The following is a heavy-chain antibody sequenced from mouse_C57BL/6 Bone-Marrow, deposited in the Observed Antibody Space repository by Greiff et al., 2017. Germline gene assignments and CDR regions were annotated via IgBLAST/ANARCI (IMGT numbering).Heavy chain of an antibody. CDR1: GYNIKDYY. Sequence: VQLKQSGAELVRPGASVKLSCTASGYNIKDYYMHWVKQRTEQGLEWIGRIDPEDGDTEYDQKFQGKATLTADQSSNTAYLQLSSLTSEDTAVDFCSSYSSGYGGYFDVWGTGTTVTVSA. CDR3: SSYSSGYGGYFDV. V-gene: IGHV14-1*01. J-gene: IGHJ1*03. CDR2: IDPEDGDT. D-gene: IGHD1-1*01.